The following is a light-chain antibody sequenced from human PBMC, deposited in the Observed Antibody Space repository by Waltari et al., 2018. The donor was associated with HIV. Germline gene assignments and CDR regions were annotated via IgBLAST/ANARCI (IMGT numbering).Light chain of an antibody. CDR1: SSDVGGYTY. CDR2: DVK. Sequence: QSALTQPPSASGSLGPSVTISCTGPSSDVGGYTYVSWYQPYPGDAPKLIIYDVKKRPSWVPERFSGSKSGNTASLTVSGLQGEDEAQYYCSAYAGSNNLVLFGGVTKLTVL. CDR3: SAYAGSNNLVL. V-gene: IGLV2-8*01. J-gene: IGLJ2*01.